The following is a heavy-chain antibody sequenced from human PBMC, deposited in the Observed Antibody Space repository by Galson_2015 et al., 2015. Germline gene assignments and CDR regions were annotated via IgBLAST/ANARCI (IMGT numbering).Heavy chain of an antibody. CDR3: ARGSDDRSVVPPKIEN. D-gene: IGHD3-9*01. Sequence: SLRLSCAASGFTFSSYWMHWVRQAPGKGLVWVSRINSDGSSTSYADSVKGRFTISRDNAKNTLYLQMNSLRAEDTAVYYCARGSDDRSVVPPKIENWGQGTLVTVSS. V-gene: IGHV3-74*01. J-gene: IGHJ4*02. CDR2: INSDGSST. CDR1: GFTFSSYW.